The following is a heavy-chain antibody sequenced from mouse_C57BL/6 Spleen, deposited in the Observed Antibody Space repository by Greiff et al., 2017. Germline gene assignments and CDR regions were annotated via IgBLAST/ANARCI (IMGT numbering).Heavy chain of an antibody. CDR1: GFSLTSYA. Sequence: VKVVESGPGLVAPSQSLSITCTVSGFSLTSYAISWVRQPPGKGLEWLGVIWTGGGTNYNSALKSRLSISKDNSKSQVFLKMNSLQTDDTARYYCARNNGSSYDYFDYWGQGTTLTVSS. D-gene: IGHD1-1*01. CDR3: ARNNGSSYDYFDY. V-gene: IGHV2-9-1*01. J-gene: IGHJ2*01. CDR2: IWTGGGT.